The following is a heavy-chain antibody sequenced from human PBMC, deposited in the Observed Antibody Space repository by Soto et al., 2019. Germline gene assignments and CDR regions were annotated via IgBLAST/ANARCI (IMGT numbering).Heavy chain of an antibody. V-gene: IGHV1-2*04. CDR3: ARDGSSSWPYYYYYGMDV. CDR2: INPNSGGT. D-gene: IGHD6-13*01. Sequence: ASVKVSSKASGYTFTGYYMHWVRQAPGQGLERMGWINPNSGGTNYAQKFQGWVTMTRDTSISTAYMELSRLRSDDTAVYYCARDGSSSWPYYYYYGMDVWGQGTTVTVSS. J-gene: IGHJ6*02. CDR1: GYTFTGYY.